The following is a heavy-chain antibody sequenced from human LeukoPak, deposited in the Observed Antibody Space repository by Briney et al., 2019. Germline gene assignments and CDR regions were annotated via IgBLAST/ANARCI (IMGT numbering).Heavy chain of an antibody. J-gene: IGHJ4*02. D-gene: IGHD5-18*01. V-gene: IGHV4-31*03. CDR3: ARINHRYSYLDY. CDR2: IYYSGST. CDR1: GGSISSGGYY. Sequence: SQTLSLTCTVSGGSISSGGYYWSWIRQHPGKGLEWIGYIYYSGSTYYNPSLKSRVTMSVDTSKNQFSLKLSSVTAADTAVYYCARINHRYSYLDYWGRGTLVTVSS.